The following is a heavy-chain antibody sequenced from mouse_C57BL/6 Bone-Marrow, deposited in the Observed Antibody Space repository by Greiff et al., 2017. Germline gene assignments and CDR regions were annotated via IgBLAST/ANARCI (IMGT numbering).Heavy chain of an antibody. V-gene: IGHV1-82*01. CDR2: IYPGDGDT. CDR1: GYAFSSSW. CDR3: AREKRIYYYGGSYDY. Sequence: QVQLQQSGPELVKPGASVKISCKASGYAFSSSWMNWVKQRPGKGLEWIGRIYPGDGDTNYNGKFKGKATLTADKSSSTAYMQLSSLTSEDSAVYFCAREKRIYYYGGSYDYWGQGTTLTVSS. J-gene: IGHJ2*01. D-gene: IGHD1-1*01.